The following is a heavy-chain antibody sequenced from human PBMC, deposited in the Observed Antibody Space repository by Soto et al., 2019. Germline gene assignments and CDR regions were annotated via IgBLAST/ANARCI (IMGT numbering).Heavy chain of an antibody. CDR2: IYYSGST. J-gene: IGHJ4*02. D-gene: IGHD3-10*01. CDR1: GVSISSGGYY. Sequence: SETLSLTCPFSGVSISSGGYYWSWIRQHPGKGLEWIGYIYYSGSTYYNPSLKSRVTISVDTSKNQFSLKLSSVTAADTAVYYCARDWAGGSGTKRYFDYWGQGTLVTVSS. CDR3: ARDWAGGSGTKRYFDY. V-gene: IGHV4-31*03.